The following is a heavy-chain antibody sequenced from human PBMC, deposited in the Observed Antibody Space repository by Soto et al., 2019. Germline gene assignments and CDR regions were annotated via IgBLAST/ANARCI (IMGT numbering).Heavy chain of an antibody. CDR3: ARDANWYYYDSSGYYDY. Sequence: ASVKVSCKASGYTFTSYYMHWVRQAPGQGLEWMGIINPSGGSTSYAQKFQGRVTMTRDTSTSTVYMELSSLRSEDTAVYYCARDANWYYYDSSGYYDYWGQGTLVTVSS. CDR2: INPSGGST. CDR1: GYTFTSYY. V-gene: IGHV1-46*01. J-gene: IGHJ4*02. D-gene: IGHD3-22*01.